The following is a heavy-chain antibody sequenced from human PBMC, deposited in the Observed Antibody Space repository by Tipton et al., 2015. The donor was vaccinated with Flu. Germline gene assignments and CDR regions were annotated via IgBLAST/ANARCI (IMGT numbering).Heavy chain of an antibody. CDR1: GVSLTNGRY. V-gene: IGHV4-38-2*02. J-gene: IGHJ4*02. CDR3: ARDRPYGGFSATLDY. D-gene: IGHD4-23*01. CDR2: FHHRGST. Sequence: TLSLTCTVSGVSLTNGRYWDLVRQPAGKGLEWIGNFHHRGSTYYSPSLKSRVTISMDTSKNQFSLHLLSVTAADTAIYYCARDRPYGGFSATLDYWGQGMLVTIS.